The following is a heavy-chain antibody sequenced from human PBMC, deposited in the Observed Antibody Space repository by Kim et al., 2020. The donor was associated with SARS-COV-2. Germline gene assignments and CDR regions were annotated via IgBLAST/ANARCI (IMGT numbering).Heavy chain of an antibody. CDR3: ARPGYDYYGMDV. Sequence: GGSLRLSCAASGFTFKNYEMMWVSQAPGRGLEWISFISSRAGSIYYADSVKGRFIISRDNDNDFLYLQMNSLRAEDTGVYYCARPGYDYYGMDVWGQGTTVTVSS. CDR1: GFTFKNYE. V-gene: IGHV3-48*03. CDR2: ISSRAGSI. J-gene: IGHJ6*02.